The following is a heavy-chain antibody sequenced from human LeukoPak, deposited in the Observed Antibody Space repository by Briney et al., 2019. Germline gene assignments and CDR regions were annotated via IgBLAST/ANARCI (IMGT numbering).Heavy chain of an antibody. Sequence: GGSLRLSCAASGFTFSSYGMHWVRQAPGKGPEWVALLGYDGTNEYSADSVKVRFTISRDNSNNTLYLQMKSRRAEDTAVYYCARDFYCSRTSCYAPSFDYWGQGTLVTVSS. CDR3: ARDFYCSRTSCYAPSFDY. CDR2: LGYDGTNE. J-gene: IGHJ4*02. V-gene: IGHV3-33*01. D-gene: IGHD2-2*01. CDR1: GFTFSSYG.